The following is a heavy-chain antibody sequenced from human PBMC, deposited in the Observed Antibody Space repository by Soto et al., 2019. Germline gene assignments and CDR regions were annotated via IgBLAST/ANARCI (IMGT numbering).Heavy chain of an antibody. V-gene: IGHV1-18*01. CDR1: GYTFTSYG. Sequence: QVQLVQSGAEVKKPGASVKVSCKASGYTFTSYGISWVRQAPGQGLEWMGWISAYNGNTNYAQKLQGTVTRTTDTSTTTAYMEPRRLRSADTSVYYCAGDLPPVDSWRQGTLFTVSS. J-gene: IGHJ4*02. CDR3: AGDLPPVDS. CDR2: ISAYNGNT.